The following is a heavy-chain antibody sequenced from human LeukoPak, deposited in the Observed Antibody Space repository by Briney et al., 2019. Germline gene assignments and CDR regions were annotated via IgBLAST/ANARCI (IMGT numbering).Heavy chain of an antibody. CDR1: GFTFSSYS. CDR3: AREPGGVTTWCDY. V-gene: IGHV3-21*01. J-gene: IGHJ4*02. D-gene: IGHD4-11*01. CDR2: ISSSSSYI. Sequence: GGSLRLSCAASGFTFSSYSMNWVRQAPGKGLEWVSSISSSSSYIYYADSVKGRLTISRDNDKNSLYLQMNNRSAEDTAVYYCAREPGGVTTWCDYGGQGTLVTVSS.